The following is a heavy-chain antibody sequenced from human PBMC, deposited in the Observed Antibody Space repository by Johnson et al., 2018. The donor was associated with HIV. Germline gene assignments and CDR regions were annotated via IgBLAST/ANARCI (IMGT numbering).Heavy chain of an antibody. J-gene: IGHJ3*02. CDR3: AGGSWYSYGPQDAFDI. D-gene: IGHD5-18*01. CDR1: GFTFSHYA. Sequence: QVQLVESGGGVVQPGRSLRLSCTASGFTFSHYAIHCVRQAPGTGLEWVSVIYSGGSTYYADSVKGRFTISRDISKNTLSLKMNSLRAEDMAVYYCAGGSWYSYGPQDAFDIWGQGTMVTVSS. V-gene: IGHV3-NL1*01. CDR2: IYSGGST.